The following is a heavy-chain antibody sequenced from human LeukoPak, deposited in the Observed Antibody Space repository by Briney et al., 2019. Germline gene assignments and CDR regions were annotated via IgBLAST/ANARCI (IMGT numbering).Heavy chain of an antibody. CDR3: ARLMSYGGNSEGYFDY. Sequence: PGDSLKISCKGSGYSFTSYWIGWVRQMPGKGLEWMGIIYPGDSYTRYSPSFQGQVTISADKSISTAYLQWSSLKASDTAMYYCARLMSYGGNSEGYFDYWGQGTLVTVSS. J-gene: IGHJ4*02. CDR2: IYPGDSYT. CDR1: GYSFTSYW. D-gene: IGHD4-23*01. V-gene: IGHV5-51*01.